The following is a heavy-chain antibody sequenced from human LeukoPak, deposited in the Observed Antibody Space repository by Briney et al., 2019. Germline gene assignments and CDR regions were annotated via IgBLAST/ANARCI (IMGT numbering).Heavy chain of an antibody. CDR3: ARSSRDGYNRGAFDI. CDR2: IYYSGST. V-gene: IGHV4-59*08. D-gene: IGHD5-24*01. J-gene: IGHJ3*02. CDR1: GGSISSYY. Sequence: KPSETLSLTCIVSGGSISSYYWSWIRQPPGKGLEWIGYIYYSGSTNYNPSLKSRVTISVDTSKNQFSLKLSSVTAADTAVYYCARSSRDGYNRGAFDIWGQGTMVTVSS.